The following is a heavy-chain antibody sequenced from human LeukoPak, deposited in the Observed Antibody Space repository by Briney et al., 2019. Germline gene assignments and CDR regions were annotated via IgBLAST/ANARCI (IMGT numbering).Heavy chain of an antibody. CDR1: GFTFSSYA. V-gene: IGHV3-23*01. D-gene: IGHD3-9*01. CDR3: AKGGQTLRNSDILTGYGYYYYGMDV. J-gene: IGHJ6*02. CDR2: VSGSGGST. Sequence: GGSLRLSCAASGFTFSSYAMSWVRQAPGKGLEWVSAVSGSGGSTYYADSVKGRFTISRDNSKNTLYLQMNSLRAEDTAVYYCAKGGQTLRNSDILTGYGYYYYGMDVWGQGTTVTVSS.